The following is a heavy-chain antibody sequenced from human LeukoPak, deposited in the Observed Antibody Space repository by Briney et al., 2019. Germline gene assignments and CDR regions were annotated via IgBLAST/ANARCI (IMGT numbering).Heavy chain of an antibody. CDR2: IYYSGST. J-gene: IGHJ4*02. CDR1: GGSISSNSYY. CDR3: ARDFYGNGYWDY. V-gene: IGHV4-61*01. Sequence: PSETLSLTCAVSGGSISSNSYYWGWIRQPPGKGLEWIGYIYYSGSTNYNPSLKSRVTISVDTSKNQFSLKLSSVTAADTAVYYCARDFYGNGYWDYWGQGTLVTVSS. D-gene: IGHD2-8*02.